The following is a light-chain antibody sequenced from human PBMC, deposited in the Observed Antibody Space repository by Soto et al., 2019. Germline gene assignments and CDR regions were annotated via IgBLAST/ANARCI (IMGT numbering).Light chain of an antibody. CDR2: GAS. CDR3: QQYGSSPYT. CDR1: QSVSSSY. V-gene: IGKV3-20*01. Sequence: EIVLTQSPGTLSLSPGERATLSRRASQSVSSSYFAWYQQKPGQAPRLLIYGASSRATGIPDRFSGSGSGTDFTLIISRLEPEDFAVYYCQQYGSSPYTFGQGTKLEIK. J-gene: IGKJ2*01.